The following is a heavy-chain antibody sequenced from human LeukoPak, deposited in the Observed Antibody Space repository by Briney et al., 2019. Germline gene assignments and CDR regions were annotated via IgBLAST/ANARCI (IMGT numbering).Heavy chain of an antibody. V-gene: IGHV1-2*02. CDR2: INPNSGGT. CDR1: GYTFTGYY. J-gene: IGHJ4*02. D-gene: IGHD6-19*01. Sequence: GASVKVSCKASGYTFTGYYMHWVRQAPGQGLEWMGWINPNSGGTNYAQKFQGRVTMTRDTSISTAYMELSRLRSDDTAVYYCARVPVAVVSYSSGWYGPYYFDYWGQGTLVTVSS. CDR3: ARVPVAVVSYSSGWYGPYYFDY.